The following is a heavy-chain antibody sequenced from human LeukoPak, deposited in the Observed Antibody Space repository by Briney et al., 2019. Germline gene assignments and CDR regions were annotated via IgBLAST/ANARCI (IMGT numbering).Heavy chain of an antibody. CDR1: GGSISSYY. J-gene: IGHJ4*02. Sequence: TSETLSLTCTVSGGSISSYYWSWIRQPPGKGLEWIGHIYYSGGTNYTPSVKSRVSISVDTTKNQVSLKLSSVTAADTAVYYCAGHTSSGYYVFEYWGQGTLVTVSS. CDR3: AGHTSSGYYVFEY. V-gene: IGHV4-59*08. D-gene: IGHD3-22*01. CDR2: IYYSGGT.